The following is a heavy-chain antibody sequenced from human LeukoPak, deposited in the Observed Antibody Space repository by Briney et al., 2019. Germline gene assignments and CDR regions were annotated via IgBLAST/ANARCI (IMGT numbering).Heavy chain of an antibody. CDR2: IYYSGGT. CDR1: GGSISSYY. CDR3: ARERGRSYGSVPYYYYYMDV. D-gene: IGHD5-18*01. V-gene: IGHV4-59*01. Sequence: NPSETLSLTCTVSGGSISSYYWSWIRQPPGKGLEWIGYIYYSGGTNYNPSLKSRGTISVDTSKNQFSLKLSSVTAADTAVYYCARERGRSYGSVPYYYYYMDVWGKGTTVTVSS. J-gene: IGHJ6*03.